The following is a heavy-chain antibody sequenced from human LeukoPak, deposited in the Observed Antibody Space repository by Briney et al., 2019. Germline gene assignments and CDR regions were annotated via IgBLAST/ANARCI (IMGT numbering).Heavy chain of an antibody. J-gene: IGHJ5*02. D-gene: IGHD4-23*01. CDR2: IIPIFGTA. V-gene: IGHV1-69*13. CDR3: ARGRWQLRALYNWFDP. Sequence: SVKVSCKASGYTFTSYGISWVRQAPGQGLEWMGGIIPIFGTANYAQKFQGRVTITADESTSTAYMELSSLRSEDTAVYYCARGRWQLRALYNWFDPWGQGTLVTVSS. CDR1: GYTFTSYG.